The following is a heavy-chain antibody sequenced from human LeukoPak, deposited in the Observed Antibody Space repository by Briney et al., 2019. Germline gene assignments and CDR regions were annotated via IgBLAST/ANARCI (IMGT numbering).Heavy chain of an antibody. Sequence: SETLSLTCTISGGSITTYYWSWIRQPAGKGLEWIGNVYYSGSTTYNPSLKTRVTISVDTSKNQFSLRLTSLTAADTAVYYCAADRQEGGSGSYWFDPWGQGTPVTVSS. CDR1: GGSITTYY. V-gene: IGHV4-59*01. CDR3: AADRQEGGSGSYWFDP. CDR2: VYYSGST. D-gene: IGHD3-10*01. J-gene: IGHJ5*02.